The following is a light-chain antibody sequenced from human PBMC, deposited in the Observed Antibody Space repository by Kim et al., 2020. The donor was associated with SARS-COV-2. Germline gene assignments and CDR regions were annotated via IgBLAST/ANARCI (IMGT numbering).Light chain of an antibody. V-gene: IGKV1-5*03. CDR2: KTS. J-gene: IGKJ2*01. CDR1: QSNNKW. CDR3: QQYNNWYT. Sequence: LSATVGDRVTITCRASQSNNKWLAWYQQKPGKAPKVLIYKTSSLESGVPSRFSGSGSGTEFTLTISSLQPDDFATYHCQQYNNWYTFGQGTKLEI.